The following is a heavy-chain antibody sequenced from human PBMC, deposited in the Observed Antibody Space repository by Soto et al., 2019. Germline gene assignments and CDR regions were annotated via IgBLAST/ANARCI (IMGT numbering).Heavy chain of an antibody. V-gene: IGHV4-4*07. D-gene: IGHD2-2*01. CDR3: ARGYCSSTSCLNPYWYFDL. Sequence: SQTLSLTCTVSGGSISSYYWSWIRQPAGKGLEWIGRIYTSGSTNYNPSLKSRVTMSVDTSKNQFSLKLSSVTAADTAVYYCARGYCSSTSCLNPYWYFDLWGRGTLVTVSS. CDR2: IYTSGST. CDR1: GGSISSYY. J-gene: IGHJ2*01.